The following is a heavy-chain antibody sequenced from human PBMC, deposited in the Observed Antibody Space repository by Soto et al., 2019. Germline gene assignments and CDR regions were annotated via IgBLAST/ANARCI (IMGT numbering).Heavy chain of an antibody. CDR2: ISSSSSYI. D-gene: IGHD6-19*01. Sequence: GESLKISCAASGFTFSSYSMNWVRQAPGKGLEWVSSISSSSSYIYYADSVKGRFTISRDNAKNSLYLQMNSLRAEDTAVYYCASGSEQWLDYWGQGTLVTVSS. J-gene: IGHJ4*02. CDR1: GFTFSSYS. CDR3: ASGSEQWLDY. V-gene: IGHV3-21*01.